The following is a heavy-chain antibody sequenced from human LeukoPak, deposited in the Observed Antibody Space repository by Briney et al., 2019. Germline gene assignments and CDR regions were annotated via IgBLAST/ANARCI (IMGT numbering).Heavy chain of an antibody. CDR2: ISSSGSTI. CDR1: GFTFRSYD. CDR3: ARAGDYDDY. J-gene: IGHJ4*02. V-gene: IGHV3-48*03. Sequence: PGGSLRLSCAASGFTFRSYDMNWVRQAPGKGLEWVSYISSSGSTIYYADSVKGRFTISRDNAKSSLYLQMNSLRAEDTAVYYCARAGDYDDYWGQGTLVTVSS. D-gene: IGHD2-8*02.